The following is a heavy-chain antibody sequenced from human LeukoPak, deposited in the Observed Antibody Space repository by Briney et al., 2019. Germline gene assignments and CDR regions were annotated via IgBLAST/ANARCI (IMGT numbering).Heavy chain of an antibody. Sequence: GGSLRLSCAASGFTFSSYSMNWVRQAPGKGLEWVSYISSSSGTIYYADSVRGRFTISRDNAKNSLYLQMNSLRDEDTAVYYCAKTKGMGYYDLDYWGQGTLVTVSS. CDR2: ISSSSGTI. J-gene: IGHJ4*02. D-gene: IGHD3-22*01. CDR3: AKTKGMGYYDLDY. CDR1: GFTFSSYS. V-gene: IGHV3-48*02.